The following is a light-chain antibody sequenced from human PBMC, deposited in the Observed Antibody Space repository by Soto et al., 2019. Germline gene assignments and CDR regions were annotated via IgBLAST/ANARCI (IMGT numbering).Light chain of an antibody. CDR2: DAS. Sequence: EIVLTQSPGTLSLSPEERATLSCRASQPVTSNYLAWYQHKPGQAPRLLIHDASSRATGIPYRFSGSGSGTDFTLTISRLEPEDFAVYYCQQYGGSPWTFGQGTKVEIK. V-gene: IGKV3-20*01. J-gene: IGKJ1*01. CDR3: QQYGGSPWT. CDR1: QPVTSNY.